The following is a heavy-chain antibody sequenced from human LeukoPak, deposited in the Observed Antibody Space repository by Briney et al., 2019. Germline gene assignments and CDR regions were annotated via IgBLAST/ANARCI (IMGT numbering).Heavy chain of an antibody. V-gene: IGHV3-48*04. D-gene: IGHD3-10*01. J-gene: IGHJ5*02. CDR2: IGSSGSAGGNI. CDR3: ANYGSGSFDNWFDP. CDR1: GFSFSGFG. Sequence: GGSLRLSCAASGFSFSGFGMNWVRQAPGKGLEWISYIGSSGSAGGNIYYAVSVKGRFTVSRDNAKDSLFLQMNSLRAEDTAVYYCANYGSGSFDNWFDPWGQGTLVTVSS.